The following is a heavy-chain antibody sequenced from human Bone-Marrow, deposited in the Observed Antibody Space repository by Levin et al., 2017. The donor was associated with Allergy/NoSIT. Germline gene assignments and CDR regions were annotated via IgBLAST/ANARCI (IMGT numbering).Heavy chain of an antibody. Sequence: ASVKVSCKASGYTFTSYYMHWVRQAPGQGLEWMGIINPSGGSTSYAQKFQGRVTMTRDTSTSTVYMELSSLRSEDTAVYYCARAYSSSWYRGYYFDYWGQGTLVTVSS. V-gene: IGHV1-46*01. CDR2: INPSGGST. D-gene: IGHD6-13*01. CDR3: ARAYSSSWYRGYYFDY. CDR1: GYTFTSYY. J-gene: IGHJ4*02.